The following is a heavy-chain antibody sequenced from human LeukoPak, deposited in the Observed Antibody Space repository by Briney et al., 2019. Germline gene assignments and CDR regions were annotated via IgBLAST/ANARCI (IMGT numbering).Heavy chain of an antibody. CDR2: SRNRAKSYTT. Sequence: GGSLRLSCAVSGFTFSDHYMDWVRQAPGKGLEWVGRSRNRAKSYTTYYAASVKGRFTISRDDSKSTLYLQMNSLETEDTAVYYCSRDATGDHWGQGTLVSISS. CDR3: SRDATGDH. V-gene: IGHV3-72*01. CDR1: GFTFSDHY. J-gene: IGHJ4*02.